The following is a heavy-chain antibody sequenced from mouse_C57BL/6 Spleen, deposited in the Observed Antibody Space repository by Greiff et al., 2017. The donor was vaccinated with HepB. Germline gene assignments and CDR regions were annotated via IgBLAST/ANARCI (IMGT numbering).Heavy chain of an antibody. CDR3: ARGGSTMTTYFDY. CDR1: GYTFTSYW. V-gene: IGHV1-50*01. CDR2: IDPSDSYT. D-gene: IGHD2-4*01. J-gene: IGHJ2*01. Sequence: QVQLQQPGAELVKPGASVKLSCKASGYTFTSYWMQWVKQRPGQGLEWIGEIDPSDSYTNYNQKFKGKATLTVDTSSSTAYMQLSSLTSEDSAVYYCARGGSTMTTYFDYWGQGTTLTVSS.